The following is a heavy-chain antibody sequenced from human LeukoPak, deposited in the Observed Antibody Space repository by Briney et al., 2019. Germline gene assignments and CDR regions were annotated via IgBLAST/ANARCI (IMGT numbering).Heavy chain of an antibody. CDR3: RGLGVLYYFDY. Sequence: SETLSLTCTVPGGSISSSSYYWGWIRQPPGKGLEWIGSIYYSGSTYYNPSLKSRVTISVDTSKDQFSLKLSSVTAADTAVYYCRGLGVLYYFDYWGQGTLVTVSS. CDR2: IYYSGST. CDR1: GGSISSSSYY. D-gene: IGHD2-8*02. J-gene: IGHJ4*02. V-gene: IGHV4-39*01.